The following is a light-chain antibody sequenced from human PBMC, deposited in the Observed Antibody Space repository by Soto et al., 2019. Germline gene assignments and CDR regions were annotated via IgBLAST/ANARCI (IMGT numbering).Light chain of an antibody. CDR3: QQYGGSTRT. CDR2: GAS. CDR1: QSVTTQ. J-gene: IGKJ1*01. Sequence: IVLTQSPGTLSLSPGERATLSCRASQSVTTQLAWYQQKPGQAPRLIIHGASSRATGVPDRIIGSGSGTDFTLSISRLEPEDFAVYYCQQYGGSTRTFGQGTKVEIK. V-gene: IGKV3-20*01.